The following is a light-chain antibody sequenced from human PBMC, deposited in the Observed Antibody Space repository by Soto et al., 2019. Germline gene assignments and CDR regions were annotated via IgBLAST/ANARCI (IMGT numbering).Light chain of an antibody. CDR2: STS. CDR3: AAWDDRLDVYV. Sequence: QSVLTQPPSASGTPGQIVAISCSGSSSNIGSNTVTWYQQLPGTAPKLLIYSTSQRSSGVPGRFSGSKSGASASLSISGLQSEDEADYYGAAWDDRLDVYVFGTGTKLTVL. CDR1: SSNIGSNT. J-gene: IGLJ1*01. V-gene: IGLV1-44*01.